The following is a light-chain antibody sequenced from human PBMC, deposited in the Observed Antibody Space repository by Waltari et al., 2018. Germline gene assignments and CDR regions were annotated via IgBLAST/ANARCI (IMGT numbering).Light chain of an antibody. CDR1: QSVLYNSNNKNY. Sequence: DIVLTQSPDSLAVSLGERATINCKSSQSVLYNSNNKNYLAWYQQKPGQPPKLSIYWASTRESGVPDRFSGSESGTDFTLTISSLQAEDVAVYYCQQYYNSPLTFGGGTKVEIK. CDR2: WAS. V-gene: IGKV4-1*01. CDR3: QQYYNSPLT. J-gene: IGKJ4*01.